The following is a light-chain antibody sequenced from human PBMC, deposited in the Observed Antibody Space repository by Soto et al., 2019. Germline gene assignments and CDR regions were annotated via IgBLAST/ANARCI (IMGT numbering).Light chain of an antibody. V-gene: IGLV2-11*01. J-gene: IGLJ1*01. CDR2: DVS. CDR3: SSYAGSNTHYV. CDR1: SSDVGGYNY. Sequence: QSVLTQPRSVSGSPGLSVTISCPGPSSDVGGYNYVSWYQQHPGKAPKLMIYDVSKRPSGVPDRVSGSKSGNTASLTVSGLQAEDEADYYCSSYAGSNTHYVFGTGTKVTVL.